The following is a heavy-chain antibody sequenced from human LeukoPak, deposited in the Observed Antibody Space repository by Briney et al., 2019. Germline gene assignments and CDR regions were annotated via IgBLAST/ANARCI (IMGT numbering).Heavy chain of an antibody. CDR2: ISCDGSNK. V-gene: IGHV3-30-3*01. CDR3: ARENGDYHYYYGMDV. Sequence: GGSLRLSCAASGFTFSSYAMHWVRQAPGKGLEWVAVISCDGSNKYYADSVKGRFTISRDNSKNTLYLQMNSLRAEDTAVYYCARENGDYHYYYGMDVWGQGTTVTVSS. CDR1: GFTFSSYA. J-gene: IGHJ6*02. D-gene: IGHD4-17*01.